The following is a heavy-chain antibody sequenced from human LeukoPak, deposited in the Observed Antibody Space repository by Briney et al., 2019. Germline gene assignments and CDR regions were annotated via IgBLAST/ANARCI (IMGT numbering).Heavy chain of an antibody. V-gene: IGHV4-34*01. Sequence: PSETLSLTCTVSGGSISSYYWSWIRQPPGKGLEWIGEINHSGSTNYNPSLKSRVTISVDTSKNQFSLKLSSVTAADTAVYYCARGPVFYDSSGYYLDYWGQGTLVTVSS. D-gene: IGHD3-22*01. CDR1: GGSISSYY. CDR2: INHSGST. J-gene: IGHJ4*02. CDR3: ARGPVFYDSSGYYLDY.